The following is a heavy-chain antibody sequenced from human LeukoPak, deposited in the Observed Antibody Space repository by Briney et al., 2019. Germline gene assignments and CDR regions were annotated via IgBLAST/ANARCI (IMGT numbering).Heavy chain of an antibody. CDR3: ARDRIVPAVPYYYYYMDV. CDR2: VHYGVST. CDR1: GGSVSSNFYY. D-gene: IGHD2-2*01. V-gene: IGHV4-61*01. J-gene: IGHJ6*03. Sequence: PSEALSLTCTVSGGSVSSNFYYWSLIRHPPGKRPEWIGYVHYGVSTNYKPSLKSRVTISLDTSKNQFSLRLSSVTAADTAVYYCARDRIVPAVPYYYYYMDVCGKGTTVTVSS.